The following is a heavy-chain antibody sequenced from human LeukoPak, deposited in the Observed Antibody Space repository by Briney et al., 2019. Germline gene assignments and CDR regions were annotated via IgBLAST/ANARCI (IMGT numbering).Heavy chain of an antibody. CDR2: INHSGST. D-gene: IGHD6-25*01. J-gene: IGHJ6*03. V-gene: IGHV4-34*01. Sequence: SETLSPTCAVYGGSFSGYYWSWIRQPPGKGLEWIGEINHSGSTNYNPSLKSRVTISVDTSKNQFSLKLSSVTAADTAVYYCALGSPLYYYYMDVWGKGTTVTVSS. CDR1: GGSFSGYY. CDR3: ALGSPLYYYYMDV.